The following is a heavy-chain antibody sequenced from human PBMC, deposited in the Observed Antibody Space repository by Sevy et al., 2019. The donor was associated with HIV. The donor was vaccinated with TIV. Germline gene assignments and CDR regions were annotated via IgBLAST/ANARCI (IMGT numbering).Heavy chain of an antibody. CDR3: ARVYSSSWSNWFDP. V-gene: IGHV1-2*06. CDR1: GYTFTGYY. Sequence: ASVKVSCKASGYTFTGYYMHWVRQAPGQGLEWMGRINPNSGGTNYAQKFQGRVTMTRDTSISTAYMKLSSLRSDDTAVYYCARVYSSSWSNWFDPWGQGTLVTVSS. CDR2: INPNSGGT. D-gene: IGHD6-13*01. J-gene: IGHJ5*02.